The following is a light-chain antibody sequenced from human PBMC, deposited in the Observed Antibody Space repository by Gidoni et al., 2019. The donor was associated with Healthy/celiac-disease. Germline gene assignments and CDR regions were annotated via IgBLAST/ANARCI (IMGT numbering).Light chain of an antibody. V-gene: IGLV3-21*01. Sequence: SSVLTPPPSVSVAPGKTATITCGGNNIGVKSVHWYQQKPGQAPVMVMYYDRDRPSGLPERVSGSNSGNTATLTISRVDAGDEADFYWQVWDNTNNQGGVFGGGTKLTVL. CDR1: NIGVKS. CDR3: QVWDNTNNQGGV. CDR2: YDR. J-gene: IGLJ2*01.